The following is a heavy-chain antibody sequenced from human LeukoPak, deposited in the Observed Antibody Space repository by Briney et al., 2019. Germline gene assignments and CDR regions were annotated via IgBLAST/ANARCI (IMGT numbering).Heavy chain of an antibody. CDR1: GVTFSSYA. V-gene: IGHV3-23*01. CDR3: AKMGFNGDDVYY. CDR2: IRGSTAKT. J-gene: IGHJ4*02. Sequence: GGSLRLSCAASGVTFSSYAMTWVPQAPGEGLGWGSAIRGSTAKTYYADSVRGRFTISRDNTKNTLYLQMNSLRAEDTSVYYCAKMGFNGDDVYYWGQGTLVTVSS. D-gene: IGHD4-17*01.